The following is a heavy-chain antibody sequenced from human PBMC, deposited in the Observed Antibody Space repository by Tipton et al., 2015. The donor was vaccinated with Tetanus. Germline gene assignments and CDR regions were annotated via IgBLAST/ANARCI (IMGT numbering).Heavy chain of an antibody. CDR3: ARAHCSDGVCNFDF. D-gene: IGHD2-15*01. CDR2: IYPGDSDT. V-gene: IGHV5-51*01. Sequence: QLVQSGGEVKKPGESLKISCKGSGYIFTNYWIGWVRQKPGKGLEWMGIIYPGDSDTRYSPSFQGQVTISVDKSINTAYLQWSSLKASATSMFYCARAHCSDGVCNFDFWGQGALVTVAS. J-gene: IGHJ4*02. CDR1: GYIFTNYW.